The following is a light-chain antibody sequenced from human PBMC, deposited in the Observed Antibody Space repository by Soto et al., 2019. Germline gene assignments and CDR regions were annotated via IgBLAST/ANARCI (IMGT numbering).Light chain of an antibody. J-gene: IGKJ1*01. CDR3: QQYNIWPQT. CDR2: GAS. V-gene: IGKV3D-15*01. CDR1: QNVRSN. Sequence: EIVMTQSPATLSVSPGERATLSCRASQNVRSNLAWYQQKPGQAPRLLIYGASSRATGIPDRFSGSGSGTDFTLTISRLEPEDFAVYSCQQYNIWPQTFGQGTKVDI.